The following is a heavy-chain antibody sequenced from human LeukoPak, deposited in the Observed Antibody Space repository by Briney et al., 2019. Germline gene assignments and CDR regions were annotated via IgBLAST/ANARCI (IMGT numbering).Heavy chain of an antibody. D-gene: IGHD3-10*01. CDR2: INPNSGGT. CDR3: ARDSGSGSYYNVAFDI. V-gene: IGHV1-2*02. Sequence: GASVKVSCKASGYTFTGYYMRWVRQAPGQGLEWMGWINPNSGGTNYAQKFQGRVTMTRDTSISTAYMELSRLRSDDTAVYYCARDSGSGSYYNVAFDIWGQGTMVTVSS. CDR1: GYTFTGYY. J-gene: IGHJ3*02.